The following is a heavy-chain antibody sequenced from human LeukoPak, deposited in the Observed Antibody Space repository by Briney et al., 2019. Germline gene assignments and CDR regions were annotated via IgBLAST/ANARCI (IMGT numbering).Heavy chain of an antibody. CDR3: AKDGRELLPPYYFDY. J-gene: IGHJ4*02. D-gene: IGHD1-26*01. CDR1: GFTVSSND. V-gene: IGHV3-53*01. Sequence: GGSLRLSCAASGFTVSSNDMSWVRQAPGKGLEWVSILYGGGNTYYADSVKGRFTISRDNSKNTLYLQMNSLRAEDTAVYYCAKDGRELLPPYYFDYWGQGTLVTVSS. CDR2: LYGGGNT.